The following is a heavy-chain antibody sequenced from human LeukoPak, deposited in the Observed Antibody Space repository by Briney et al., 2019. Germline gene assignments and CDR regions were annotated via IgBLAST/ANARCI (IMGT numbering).Heavy chain of an antibody. D-gene: IGHD6-19*01. V-gene: IGHV3-30*18. CDR1: GFTFSSYG. J-gene: IGHJ4*02. Sequence: GGSLRLSCAASGFTFSSYGMHWVRQAPGKGLEWVAVISYDGSNKYYADSVKGRFTISRDNSKNTLYLQMNSLRAEDTAVYYCAKPPPYSSGWPDHFDYWGQGTLVTVSS. CDR2: ISYDGSNK. CDR3: AKPPPYSSGWPDHFDY.